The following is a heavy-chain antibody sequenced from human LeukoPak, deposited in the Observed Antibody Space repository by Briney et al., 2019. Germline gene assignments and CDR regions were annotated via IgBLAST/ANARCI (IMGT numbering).Heavy chain of an antibody. D-gene: IGHD3-3*01. Sequence: PGGSLRLSCAASGFTFSTYWMSWVRQAPGKGLEWVSSISSSSSYIYYADSVKGRFTISRDNAKNSLYLQMNSLRAEDTAVYYCARDRLEGYFDYWGQGTLVTVSS. V-gene: IGHV3-21*01. CDR1: GFTFSTYW. J-gene: IGHJ4*02. CDR3: ARDRLEGYFDY. CDR2: ISSSSSYI.